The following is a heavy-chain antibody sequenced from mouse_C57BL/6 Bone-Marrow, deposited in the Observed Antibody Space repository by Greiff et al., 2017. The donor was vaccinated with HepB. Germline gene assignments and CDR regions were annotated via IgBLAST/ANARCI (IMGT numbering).Heavy chain of an antibody. Sequence: VQLQQSGAELVRPGASVKLSCTASGFNIKDDYMHWVKQRPEQGLEWIGWIDPENGDTEYASKFQGKATITADTSSNTAYLHLSSLTSEDTAVYYCTFYGNYPYFDYWGQGTTLTVSS. J-gene: IGHJ2*01. CDR3: TFYGNYPYFDY. V-gene: IGHV14-4*01. CDR2: IDPENGDT. D-gene: IGHD2-1*01. CDR1: GFNIKDDY.